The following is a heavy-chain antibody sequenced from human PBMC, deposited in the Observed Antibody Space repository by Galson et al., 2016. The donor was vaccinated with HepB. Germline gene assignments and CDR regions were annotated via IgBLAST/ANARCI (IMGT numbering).Heavy chain of an antibody. D-gene: IGHD3-10*01. CDR2: ISGSGGST. CDR3: AKFASGTYYLDSFDY. V-gene: IGHV3-23*01. CDR1: GFTFRSYA. J-gene: IGHJ4*02. Sequence: SLRLSCAASGFTFRSYAMTWVRQAPGKGLEWVSTISGSGGSTYHADSVKGRFTISRDNSKNTVYLQMNSLRAEDTAVYSCAKFASGTYYLDSFDYWGQGTLVTVSS.